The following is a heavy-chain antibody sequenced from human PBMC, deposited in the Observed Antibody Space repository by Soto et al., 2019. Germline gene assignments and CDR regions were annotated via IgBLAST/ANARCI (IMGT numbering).Heavy chain of an antibody. CDR2: ISAYDDKT. J-gene: IGHJ4*02. CDR3: ARDRLIAVTGLLRN. Sequence: QVQLVQSGAGVKKPGASVKVSCKTSGYPFTSYGINWVRQAPGQGPEWMGWISAYDDKTIYSQKFQGRVTLTADTSTTTAYMELRGLRFDDTAVYYCARDRLIAVTGLLRNWGQGTLVTVSS. CDR1: GYPFTSYG. V-gene: IGHV1-18*01. D-gene: IGHD6-19*01.